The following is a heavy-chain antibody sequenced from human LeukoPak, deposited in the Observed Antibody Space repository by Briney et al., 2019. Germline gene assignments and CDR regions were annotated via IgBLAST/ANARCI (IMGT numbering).Heavy chain of an antibody. J-gene: IGHJ4*02. CDR2: ISYDGSNK. CDR1: GFTFSSYG. D-gene: IGHD6-19*01. Sequence: GGTLRLSCAASGFTFSSYGMHWVRQAPGKGLEWVAVISYDGSNKYYADSVKGRFTISRDNSKNTLYLQMNSLRAEDTAVYYCARPRVRYSSGSPPVYWGQGTLVTVSS. V-gene: IGHV3-30*03. CDR3: ARPRVRYSSGSPPVY.